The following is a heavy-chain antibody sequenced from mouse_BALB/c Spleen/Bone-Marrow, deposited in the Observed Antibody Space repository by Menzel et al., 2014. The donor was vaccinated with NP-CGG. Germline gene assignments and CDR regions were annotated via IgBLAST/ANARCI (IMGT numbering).Heavy chain of an antibody. CDR2: IDPANGNT. J-gene: IGHJ4*01. D-gene: IGHD4-1*01. CDR3: ARWEYYAMDY. CDR1: GFNIKDTY. Sequence: EVQLQQSGAELVKPGASVKLSCTASGFNIKDTYMHWVKQRPEQGLEWIGRIDPANGNTKYDPKFQGKAPITADTSSNTAYLQLSSQTSEDTAVYYCARWEYYAMDYWGQGPSVTVSS. V-gene: IGHV14-3*02.